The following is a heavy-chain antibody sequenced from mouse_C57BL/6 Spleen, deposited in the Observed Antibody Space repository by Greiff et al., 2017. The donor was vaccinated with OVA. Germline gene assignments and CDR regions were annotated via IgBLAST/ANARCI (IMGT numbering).Heavy chain of an antibody. D-gene: IGHD4-1*01. J-gene: IGHJ4*01. CDR3: ARWDHYYAMDY. Sequence: VQLQQSGAELVKPGASVKISCKASGYAFSSYWMNRVKQRPGKGLEWIGQIYPGDGDTNYNGKFKGKATLTADKSSSTAYMQLSSLTSEDSAVYFCARWDHYYAMDYWGQGTSVTVSS. CDR2: IYPGDGDT. V-gene: IGHV1-80*01. CDR1: GYAFSSYW.